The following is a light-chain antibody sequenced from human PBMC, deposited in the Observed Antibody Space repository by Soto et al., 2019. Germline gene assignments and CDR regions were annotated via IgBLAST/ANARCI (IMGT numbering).Light chain of an antibody. J-gene: IGKJ4*01. V-gene: IGKV3-11*01. CDR3: QQRDHRLT. Sequence: EIVLTQSPATLSLSPGERASLSCRASQSVSSYLAWYQQKPGQVPRLLIYDASKRATGIPTRFSGSGSGTDFTLTISSLEPEDFAVYYCQQRDHRLTFGGGTKVDIK. CDR1: QSVSSY. CDR2: DAS.